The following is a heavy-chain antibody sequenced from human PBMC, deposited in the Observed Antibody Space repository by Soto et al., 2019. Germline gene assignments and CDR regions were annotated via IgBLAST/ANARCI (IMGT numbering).Heavy chain of an antibody. CDR1: GFTVSSNC. Sequence: GGSLRLSCAASGFTVSSNCMSWGRQAPGKRLERVLLIYSGGTSYYADSVKGRFTISRDNSKNTLFLQMNSLRAGDTAVYYCARDASAGGDAFDIWGQGTMVTVSS. CDR2: IYSGGTS. D-gene: IGHD1-26*01. CDR3: ARDASAGGDAFDI. J-gene: IGHJ3*02. V-gene: IGHV3-66*01.